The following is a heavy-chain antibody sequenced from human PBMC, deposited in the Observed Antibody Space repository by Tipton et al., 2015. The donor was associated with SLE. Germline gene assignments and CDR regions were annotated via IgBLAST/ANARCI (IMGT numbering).Heavy chain of an antibody. CDR3: ARRGYGDYWDCYYGMDV. V-gene: IGHV5-10-1*01. Sequence: SPSFQGHVTISADKSISTAYLQWSSLKASDTAMYYCARRGYGDYWDCYYGMDVWGQGTTVTVSS. J-gene: IGHJ6*02. D-gene: IGHD4-17*01.